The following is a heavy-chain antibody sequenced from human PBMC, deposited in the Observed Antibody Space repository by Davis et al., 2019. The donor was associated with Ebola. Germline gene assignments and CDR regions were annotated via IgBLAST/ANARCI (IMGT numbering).Heavy chain of an antibody. J-gene: IGHJ6*02. V-gene: IGHV1-69*04. D-gene: IGHD3-10*01. CDR1: GGTFSSYA. CDR2: IIPILGIA. Sequence: SVKVSCKASGGTFSSYAISWVRQAPGQGLEWMGRIIPILGIANYAQKFQGRVTITADKFTSTAYMELSSLRSEDTAVYYCARVLWVEDEYYGMDVWGQGTTVTVSS. CDR3: ARVLWVEDEYYGMDV.